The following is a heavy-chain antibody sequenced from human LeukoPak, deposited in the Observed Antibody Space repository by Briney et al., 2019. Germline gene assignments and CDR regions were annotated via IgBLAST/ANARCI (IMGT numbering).Heavy chain of an antibody. CDR2: INHSGST. D-gene: IGHD6-13*01. Sequence: GSLRLSCAASGFTFSSYSMNWVRQPPGKGLEWIGEINHSGSTNYNPSLKSRVTISVDTSKNQFSLKLSSVTAADTAVYYCARDLAAAGPFFDYWGQGTLVTVSS. J-gene: IGHJ4*02. CDR1: GFTFSSYS. CDR3: ARDLAAAGPFFDY. V-gene: IGHV4-34*01.